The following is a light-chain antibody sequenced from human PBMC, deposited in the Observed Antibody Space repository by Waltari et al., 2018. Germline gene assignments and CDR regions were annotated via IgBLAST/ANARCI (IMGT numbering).Light chain of an antibody. CDR3: ATWDDRLNGWV. CDR1: TPNTEVNT. CDR2: TND. V-gene: IGLV1-44*01. J-gene: IGLJ3*02. Sequence: QSVLTQPPSASGTPGQRVTTSCSGSTPNTEVNTVNRYQHLPGSAPKLLIYTNDQRPSGVPDRFSGAKSGTSASLAISGLQSDDEGHYYCATWDDRLNGWVFGGGTKLTVL.